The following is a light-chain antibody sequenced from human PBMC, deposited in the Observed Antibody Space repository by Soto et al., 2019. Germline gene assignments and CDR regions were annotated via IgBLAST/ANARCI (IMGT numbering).Light chain of an antibody. V-gene: IGLV1-40*01. CDR1: SSNIGAGYD. CDR3: LSFDSSLSVV. CDR2: GNT. J-gene: IGLJ2*01. Sequence: QSVLTQPPSVSGAPGQRVTISCTGSSSNIGAGYDVHWYQQLPGRAPKLLIYGNTNPPSGVPDRFSGSKSGTSASLAITGLQAEDEADYSCLSFDSSLSVVFGGGTKLTVL.